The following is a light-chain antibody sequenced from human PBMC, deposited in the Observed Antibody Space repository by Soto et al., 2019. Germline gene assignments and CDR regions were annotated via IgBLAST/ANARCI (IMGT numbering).Light chain of an antibody. V-gene: IGKV3-20*01. Sequence: EIVLTQSPGTLSLSPGERATLSCRASQSVGKSLAWYQQKPGQAPRLLIYGASTRATGIPDRFSGSGSGIDFTLTISRLEPEDFAVYYCQQYGGAPRTFGQGTKVDIK. J-gene: IGKJ1*01. CDR2: GAS. CDR3: QQYGGAPRT. CDR1: QSVGKS.